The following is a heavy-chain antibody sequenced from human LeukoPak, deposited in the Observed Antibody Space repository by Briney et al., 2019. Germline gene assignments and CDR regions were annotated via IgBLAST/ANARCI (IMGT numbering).Heavy chain of an antibody. D-gene: IGHD6-19*01. CDR3: ARLFSRGWPYYYGLGA. J-gene: IGHJ6*02. V-gene: IGHV4-34*01. Sequence: PSETLSLTCAVYGGSFSGSYWGWIRQPPGKGLEWIGCVYYGGDAYYNPSLKSRVTISADLSKNQFSLSLISVTAADTALYYCARLFSRGWPYYYGLGAWGQGTTVTVSS. CDR2: VYYGGDA. CDR1: GGSFSGSY.